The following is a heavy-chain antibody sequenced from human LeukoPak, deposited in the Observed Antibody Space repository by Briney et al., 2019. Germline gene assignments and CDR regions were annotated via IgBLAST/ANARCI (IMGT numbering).Heavy chain of an antibody. CDR2: INPSGGST. V-gene: IGHV1-46*01. Sequence: ASVKVSCKASGYTFTKNYMHWVRQAPGQGLEWMGIINPSGGSTSYAQKFQGRVTMTRDTSTSTVYMELSSLRSEDTAVYYCARDKGAYDIGANWYFDLWGRGTLVTVSS. D-gene: IGHD5-12*01. CDR1: GYTFTKNY. J-gene: IGHJ2*01. CDR3: ARDKGAYDIGANWYFDL.